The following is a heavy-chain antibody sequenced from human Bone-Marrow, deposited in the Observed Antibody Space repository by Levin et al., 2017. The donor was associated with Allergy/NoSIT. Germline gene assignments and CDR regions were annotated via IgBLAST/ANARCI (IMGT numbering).Heavy chain of an antibody. V-gene: IGHV4-34*01. Sequence: PSETLSLTCAVYGGSFSGYYWSWIRQPPGKGLEWIGEINHSGSTNYNPSLKSRVTISVDTSKNQFSLKLSSVTAADTAVYYCAGIFRDLPFDYWGQGTLVTVSS. D-gene: IGHD3-10*01. J-gene: IGHJ4*02. CDR1: GGSFSGYY. CDR2: INHSGST. CDR3: AGIFRDLPFDY.